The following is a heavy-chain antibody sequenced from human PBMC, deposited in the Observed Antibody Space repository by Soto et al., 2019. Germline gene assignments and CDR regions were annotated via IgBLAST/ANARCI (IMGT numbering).Heavy chain of an antibody. V-gene: IGHV1-18*01. CDR1: GYTCTSYG. J-gene: IGHJ3*02. D-gene: IGHD3-22*01. CDR2: ISAYNGNT. CDR3: AVLHSSGPTSGAFDI. Sequence: QVQLVQSGAEVKKPGASVKVSCKASGYTCTSYGISWVRQAPGQGLEWMGWISAYNGNTNYAQKLQGRVTMTTDTSTRTAYMELRSLRADDTAVYYCAVLHSSGPTSGAFDIWGRGTMVTVSS.